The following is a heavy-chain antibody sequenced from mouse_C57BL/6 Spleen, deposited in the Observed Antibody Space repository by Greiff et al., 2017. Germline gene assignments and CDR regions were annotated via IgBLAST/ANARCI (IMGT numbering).Heavy chain of an antibody. Sequence: VQLQESGPELVKPGASVKISCKASGYAFSSSWMNWVKQRPGQGLEWIGRIYPGDGDTNYNGKFKGKATLTADKSSSTAYMQLSSLTSEDSAVYFCARSLSTTVVEGAYWGQGTLVTVSA. CDR1: GYAFSSSW. D-gene: IGHD1-1*01. J-gene: IGHJ3*01. V-gene: IGHV1-82*01. CDR3: ARSLSTTVVEGAY. CDR2: IYPGDGDT.